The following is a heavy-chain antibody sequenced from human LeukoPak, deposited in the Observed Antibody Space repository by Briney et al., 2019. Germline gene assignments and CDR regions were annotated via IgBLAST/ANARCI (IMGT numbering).Heavy chain of an antibody. D-gene: IGHD3-10*01. V-gene: IGHV4-39*01. CDR1: GGSIGSSSYC. J-gene: IGHJ5*02. CDR2: IYYSGNT. Sequence: PSETLSLTCTVSGGSIGSSSYCWDWIRQPPGKGLEWIGSIYYSGNTHYNPSLKSRVTISVDTSNNLFSLHVTSVTAADTAVYYCARRLTLGSPPGSWFDLWARAPWSPSP. CDR3: ARRLTLGSPPGSWFDL.